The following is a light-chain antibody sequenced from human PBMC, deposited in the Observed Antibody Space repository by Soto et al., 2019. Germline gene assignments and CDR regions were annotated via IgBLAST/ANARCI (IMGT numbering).Light chain of an antibody. CDR3: SSYTTTSPLV. Sequence: QSVLTQPASVSGSPGQSITIACTGTNIDVGSYNLVSWYQQRPGEAPKLIISEVRNRPSGISYRFTVSKSGNTASLTISGLQAEDEADYYCSSYTTTSPLVFGGGTKLSVL. J-gene: IGLJ3*02. V-gene: IGLV2-14*01. CDR2: EVR. CDR1: NIDVGSYNL.